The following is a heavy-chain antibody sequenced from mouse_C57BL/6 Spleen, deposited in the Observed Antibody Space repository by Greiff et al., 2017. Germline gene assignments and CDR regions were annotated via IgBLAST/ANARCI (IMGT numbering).Heavy chain of an antibody. CDR3: TREGGNYFDY. D-gene: IGHD2-14*01. J-gene: IGHJ2*01. Sequence: EVMLVESGEGLVKPGGSLKLSCAASGFTFSSYAMSWVRQTPEKRLAWVAYISSGGDYIYYADTVKGRFTISRDNARNTLYLQMSSLKSEDTAMYYCTREGGNYFDYWGQGTTLTVSS. V-gene: IGHV5-9-1*02. CDR2: ISSGGDYI. CDR1: GFTFSSYA.